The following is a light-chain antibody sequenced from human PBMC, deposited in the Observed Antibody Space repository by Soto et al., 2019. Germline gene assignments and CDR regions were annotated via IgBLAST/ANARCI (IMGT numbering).Light chain of an antibody. J-gene: IGKJ1*01. CDR3: QQSYSSPQT. V-gene: IGKV1-39*01. CDR1: HNINNY. CDR2: AAS. Sequence: DIQMAQSPCSLSASLVYGFTITCLASHNINNYLSWYQQKPGKAPKLLIYAASSLLGGVPSRFSGSGSGTDFTLTISSLQPEDFAIYYCQQSYSSPQTFGQGTKVDIK.